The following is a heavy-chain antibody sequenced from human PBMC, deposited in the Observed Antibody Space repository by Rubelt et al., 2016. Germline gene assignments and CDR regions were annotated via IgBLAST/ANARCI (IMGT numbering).Heavy chain of an antibody. CDR3: ARGQRGGSFYGWFDP. CDR1: GSSISTSPYY. D-gene: IGHD2-15*01. V-gene: IGHV4-39*07. J-gene: IGHJ5*02. CDR2: IFYSGSP. Sequence: QLQLQESGPGLVKPSETLSLTCTVSGSSISTSPYYWGWIRQPPGKGLECIGTIFYSGSPFYNPSLKSRVSISVDTSKNQCSLKRSSGTAADTAVYYCARGQRGGSFYGWFDPWGQGTLVTVSS.